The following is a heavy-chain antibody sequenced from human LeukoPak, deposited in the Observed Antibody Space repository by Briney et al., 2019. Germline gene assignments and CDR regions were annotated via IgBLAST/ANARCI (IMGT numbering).Heavy chain of an antibody. D-gene: IGHD3-10*01. V-gene: IGHV4-4*07. CDR3: ARVGTYGSGSYLSWLDY. J-gene: IGHJ4*02. CDR2: IYTSGST. CDR1: GGSISNFY. Sequence: KPSETLSLTCTVSGGSISNFYWNWIRQPAGKGLEWIGRIYTSGSTNYNPSLKSRVAISVDTSKNQFSLKLSSVTAADTAVYYCARVGTYGSGSYLSWLDYWGQGTLVTVSS.